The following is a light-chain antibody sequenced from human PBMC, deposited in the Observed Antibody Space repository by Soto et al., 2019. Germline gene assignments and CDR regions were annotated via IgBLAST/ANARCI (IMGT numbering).Light chain of an antibody. V-gene: IGLV2-14*01. CDR1: SSDVGGYNY. J-gene: IGLJ1*01. CDR3: SSYTSSSTV. CDR2: DVS. Sequence: QSALTQPASVSGAPGQSITISCTGTSSDVGGYNYVSWYQQHPGKAPKLMIYDVSNRPSGVSNRFSGSKSGNTASLTSSGLEAEAEADYYCSSYTSSSTVFGTGTKLTVL.